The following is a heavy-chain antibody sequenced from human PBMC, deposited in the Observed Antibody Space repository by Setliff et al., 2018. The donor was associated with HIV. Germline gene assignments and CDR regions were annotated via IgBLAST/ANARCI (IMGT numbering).Heavy chain of an antibody. Sequence: ASVKVSCKTSGYSFTTYDINWVRQAAGQGLEWMGWMNPASGDTGSAQKIQGRVTITRDTSASTAYMELSSLRSEDTAVYYCARDRRPAGINYGNGYLDDWGQGTLVTVSS. D-gene: IGHD2-2*02. V-gene: IGHV1-8*03. J-gene: IGHJ4*02. CDR2: MNPASGDT. CDR1: GYSFTTYD. CDR3: ARDRRPAGINYGNGYLDD.